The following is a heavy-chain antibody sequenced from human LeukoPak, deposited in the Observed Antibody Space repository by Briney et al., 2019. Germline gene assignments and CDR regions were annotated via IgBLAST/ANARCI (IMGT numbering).Heavy chain of an antibody. D-gene: IGHD5-12*01. CDR1: GGTFSSYA. V-gene: IGHV1-69*13. CDR3: ARVQKIGGLNSGYGN. J-gene: IGHJ4*02. CDR2: IIPIFGTA. Sequence: SVKVSCTASGGTFSSYAISWVRQAPGQGLEWMGGIIPIFGTANYAQKFQGRVTITADESTSTAYMELSSLRSEDTAVYYCARVQKIGGLNSGYGNWGQGTLVTVSS.